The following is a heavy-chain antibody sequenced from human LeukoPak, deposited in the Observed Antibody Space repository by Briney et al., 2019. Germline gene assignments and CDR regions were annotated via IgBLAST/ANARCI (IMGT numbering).Heavy chain of an antibody. CDR3: ARGTAAVYFDH. D-gene: IGHD6-13*01. V-gene: IGHV3-21*01. CDR2: ISSSSSYI. CDR1: GFTFSSYS. J-gene: IGHJ4*02. Sequence: GGSLRLSCAASGFTFSSYSMNWVRQAPGKGLEWVSSISSSSSYIYYADSVKGRFTISRDNAKNSLYLQMNSLRAEDTAVYYCARGTAAVYFDHWGQGILVTVSS.